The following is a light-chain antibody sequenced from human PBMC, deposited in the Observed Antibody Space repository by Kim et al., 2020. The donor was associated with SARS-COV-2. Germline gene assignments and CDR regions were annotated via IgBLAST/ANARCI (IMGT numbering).Light chain of an antibody. V-gene: IGLV2-23*01. CDR1: SRDVGSYNL. J-gene: IGLJ1*01. Sequence: GQSLTISCTGTSRDVGSYNLVSWYQQHPGKAPKLLIYEDSKWPSGISNRFSGSKSGNTASLTISGLQADDEADYYCCSYAGSSLYVFGTGTKVTVL. CDR3: CSYAGSSLYV. CDR2: EDS.